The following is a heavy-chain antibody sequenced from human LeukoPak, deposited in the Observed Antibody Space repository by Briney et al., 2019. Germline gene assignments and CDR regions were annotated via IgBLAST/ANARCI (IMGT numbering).Heavy chain of an antibody. CDR2: IYYSGST. CDR3: ARGVPEYYDFWSGYFYYFDY. V-gene: IGHV4-59*01. Sequence: PSETLSLTCTVSDGSISSYYWSWIRQPPGKGLEWIGYIYYSGSTNYNPSLKSRVTISVDTSKNQFSLKLTSVTAADTAVYYCARGVPEYYDFWSGYFYYFDYWGQGTLVTVSS. CDR1: DGSISSYY. J-gene: IGHJ4*02. D-gene: IGHD3-3*01.